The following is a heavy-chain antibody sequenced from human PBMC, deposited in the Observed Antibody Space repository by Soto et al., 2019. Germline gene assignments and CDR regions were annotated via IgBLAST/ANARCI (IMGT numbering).Heavy chain of an antibody. J-gene: IGHJ4*02. V-gene: IGHV1-18*01. D-gene: IGHD3-16*01. CDR3: ARDFTGWPPDGVDS. CDR1: GFTFTSYA. CDR2: ISAYNGNT. Sequence: QVHLVQSGAEVKMPGASVKVSCKASGFTFTSYAFTWVRQAPGQGLEWMGWISAYNGNTNYARNFRGRVTMPTDSSPSTVYMELGSLTSDDPAVYFCARDFTGWPPDGVDSWGQGTLVSVSA.